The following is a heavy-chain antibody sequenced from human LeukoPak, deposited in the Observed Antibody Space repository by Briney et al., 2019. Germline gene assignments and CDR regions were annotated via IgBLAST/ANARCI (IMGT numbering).Heavy chain of an antibody. Sequence: PPGGSLRLSCAASGFIFSSYGMHWVRQAPGKGLEWVAFIRYDGSNTYYADSVKGRFTISRDNSKNTLYLQMNSLRGEDTAVYYCARSSGWYRNAFDVWGQGTMVAVSS. CDR3: ARSSGWYRNAFDV. V-gene: IGHV3-30*02. CDR1: GFIFSSYG. CDR2: IRYDGSNT. J-gene: IGHJ3*01. D-gene: IGHD6-19*01.